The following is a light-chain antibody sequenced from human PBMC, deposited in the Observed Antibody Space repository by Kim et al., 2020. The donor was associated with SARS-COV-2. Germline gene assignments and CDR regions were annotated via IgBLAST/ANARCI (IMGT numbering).Light chain of an antibody. V-gene: IGLV3-21*04. CDR2: YDS. CDR3: QVWDSSSDHRVV. Sequence: PGKTAGVSWGGNSIGSKSVPGYQQKSGQAPVLVMYYDSDRPSGIPERFSGSNSGNTATLTISRVEAGDEADYYCQVWDSSSDHRVVFGGGTQLTVL. J-gene: IGLJ2*01. CDR1: SIGSKS.